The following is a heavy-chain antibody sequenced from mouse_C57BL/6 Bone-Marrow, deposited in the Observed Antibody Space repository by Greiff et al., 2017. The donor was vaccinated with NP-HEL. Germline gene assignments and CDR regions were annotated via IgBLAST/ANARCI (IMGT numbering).Heavy chain of an antibody. Sequence: QVQLQQSGAELVRPGTSVKVSCKASGYAFTNYLIEWVKQRPGQGLEWIGVINPGSGGTNYNEKFKGKATLTADKSSSTAYMQLSSQTSEDSAVYFGAIRCYYGNYVDYWGQGTTLTVSS. CDR2: INPGSGGT. CDR3: AIRCYYGNYVDY. D-gene: IGHD2-1*01. J-gene: IGHJ2*01. V-gene: IGHV1-54*01. CDR1: GYAFTNYL.